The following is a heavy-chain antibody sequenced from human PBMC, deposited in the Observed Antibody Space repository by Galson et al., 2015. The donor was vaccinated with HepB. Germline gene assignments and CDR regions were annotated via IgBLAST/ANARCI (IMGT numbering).Heavy chain of an antibody. Sequence: SLRLSCAPSGFNFNDSALHWVRQASGKGLEWVGCIRSKANDYATAYGASVKGRFTISRDDSKNTAFLHLSGLKTEDTAMYYCTSHYFYDTSSSSPTFDYWGQGILVTVSS. J-gene: IGHJ4*01. D-gene: IGHD3-22*01. CDR2: IRSKANDYAT. CDR3: TSHYFYDTSSSSPTFDY. CDR1: GFNFNDSA. V-gene: IGHV3-73*01.